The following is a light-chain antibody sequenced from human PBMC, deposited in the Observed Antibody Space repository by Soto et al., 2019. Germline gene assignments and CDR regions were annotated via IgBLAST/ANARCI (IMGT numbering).Light chain of an antibody. Sequence: EIALTQSPATLSLSPGERATLSCRASQSVSRYLAWYQQRPGQAPRLFIFDATKRTADTPARFSGSGSGTDFTLTISSLEPEDSAVYYCQERSIWPPSFTFGPGTKV. CDR1: QSVSRY. CDR2: DAT. V-gene: IGKV3-11*01. CDR3: QERSIWPPSFT. J-gene: IGKJ3*01.